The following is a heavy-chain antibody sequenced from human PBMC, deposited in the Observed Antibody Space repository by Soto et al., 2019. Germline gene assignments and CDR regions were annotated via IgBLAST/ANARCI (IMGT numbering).Heavy chain of an antibody. CDR1: GFTFSDYY. CDR3: ARVGSGSYLAPYFDF. J-gene: IGHJ4*02. V-gene: IGHV3-11*05. CDR2: ISSSSYT. Sequence: QVQLVESGGGLVKPGGSLRLSCAASGFTFSDYYMSWIRQAPGKGLEWVSYISSSSYTNYADSVKGRFTISRDNAKNSLYLPMNRLRAEDPAVDYCARVGSGSYLAPYFDFGGQGTLVTVSS. D-gene: IGHD3-10*01.